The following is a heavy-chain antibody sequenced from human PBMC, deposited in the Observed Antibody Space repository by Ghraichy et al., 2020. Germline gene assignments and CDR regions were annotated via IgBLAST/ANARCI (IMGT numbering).Heavy chain of an antibody. CDR1: GYTFTSYD. Sequence: ASVKVSCKASGYTFTSYDINWVRQATGQGLEWMGWMNPNSGNTGYAQKFQGRVTMTRNTSISTAYMELSSLRSEDTAVYYCARGEMGELLPFYYYYYMDVWGKGTTVTVSS. J-gene: IGHJ6*03. V-gene: IGHV1-8*01. D-gene: IGHD1-26*01. CDR3: ARGEMGELLPFYYYYYMDV. CDR2: MNPNSGNT.